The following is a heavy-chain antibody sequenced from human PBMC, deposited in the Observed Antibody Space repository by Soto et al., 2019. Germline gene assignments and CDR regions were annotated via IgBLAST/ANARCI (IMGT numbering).Heavy chain of an antibody. CDR2: IYRSSVFRFDPNE. Sequence: PGGSLRLSCAASGFTFSSHSMNWVRQAPGKGLEWVASIYRSSVFRFDPNEFYADSVRGRFIISRDNTNNLVFLQMDSLRVEDTAVYYCAREFSSQLPLDYWGQGTLVTVSS. CDR1: GFTFSSHS. V-gene: IGHV3-21*01. J-gene: IGHJ4*02. CDR3: AREFSSQLPLDY.